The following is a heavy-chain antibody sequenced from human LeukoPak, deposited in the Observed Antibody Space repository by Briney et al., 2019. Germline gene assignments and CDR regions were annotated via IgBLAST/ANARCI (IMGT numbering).Heavy chain of an antibody. D-gene: IGHD3-10*01. CDR1: GGTFSSYA. J-gene: IGHJ4*02. V-gene: IGHV1-69*06. CDR3: ASLSMVRGVNKLDY. Sequence: GASVKVSCKASGGTFSSYAISWVRQAPGQGLEWMGGIIPIFGTANYAQKFQGRVTITADKSTSTAYMELSSLRSEDTAVYYCASLSMVRGVNKLDYWGQGTLVTVSS. CDR2: IIPIFGTA.